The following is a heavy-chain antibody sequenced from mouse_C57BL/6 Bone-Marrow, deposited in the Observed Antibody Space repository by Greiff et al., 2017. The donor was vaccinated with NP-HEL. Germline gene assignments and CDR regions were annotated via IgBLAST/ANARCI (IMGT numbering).Heavy chain of an antibody. V-gene: IGHV3-6*01. CDR3: AREDGSTYSYYFDY. Sequence: EVKLQESGPGLVKPSQSLSLTCSVTGYSITSGYYWNWIRQFPGNKLEWMGYISYDGSNNYNPSLKNRISITRDTSKNQFFLKLNSVTTEDTATYYCAREDGSTYSYYFDYWGQGTTLTVSS. D-gene: IGHD1-1*01. J-gene: IGHJ2*01. CDR1: GYSITSGYY. CDR2: ISYDGSN.